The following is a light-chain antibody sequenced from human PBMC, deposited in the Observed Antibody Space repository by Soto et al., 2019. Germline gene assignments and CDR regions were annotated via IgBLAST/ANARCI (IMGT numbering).Light chain of an antibody. J-gene: IGKJ4*01. CDR1: QSVSSY. CDR3: QQRSNWTLT. V-gene: IGKV3-11*01. Sequence: EIVLTQSPATLSLSPGERATLSCRASQSVSSYLAWYQQKPGQAPRLLIYDASNRATGIPARFSGSGSGTDGTLTISSLETEDVAVYYCQQRSNWTLTFGGGTKVDIK. CDR2: DAS.